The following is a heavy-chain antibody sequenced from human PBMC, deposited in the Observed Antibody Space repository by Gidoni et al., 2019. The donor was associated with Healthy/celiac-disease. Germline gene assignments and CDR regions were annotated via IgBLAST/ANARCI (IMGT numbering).Heavy chain of an antibody. CDR2: IIPRFGKA. CDR1: RGTFRSYA. CDR3: AGGRGGGYIAPGDDAFDI. V-gene: IGHV1-69*01. Sequence: QVQLVQSGAEVKKPGSSVKVSCTASRGTFRSYAISWVRQAPGQGLEWMGGIIPRFGKANEAQKFQGRVTITANESTSTAYMELSSRRSEDTAVYCCAGGRGGGYIAPGDDAFDIWGQGTMVTVSS. D-gene: IGHD5-12*01. J-gene: IGHJ3*02.